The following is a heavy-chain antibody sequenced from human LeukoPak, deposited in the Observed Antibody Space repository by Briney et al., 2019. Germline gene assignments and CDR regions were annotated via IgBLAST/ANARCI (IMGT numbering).Heavy chain of an antibody. CDR3: AALTGTDY. Sequence: SETLSLACAVYGGSFSGYYWSWIRQPPGKGLEWIGEINHSGSTNYNPSLKSRVTISVDTSKNQFSLKLSSVTAADTAVYYCAALTGTDYWGQGTLVTVSS. CDR2: INHSGST. J-gene: IGHJ4*02. CDR1: GGSFSGYY. D-gene: IGHD1-20*01. V-gene: IGHV4-34*01.